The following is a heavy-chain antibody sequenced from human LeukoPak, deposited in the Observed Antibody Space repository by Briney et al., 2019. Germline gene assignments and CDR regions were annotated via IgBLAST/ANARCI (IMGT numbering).Heavy chain of an antibody. CDR2: MYTTGST. J-gene: IGHJ4*02. CDR1: GGSISSYY. CDR3: ARDLGAGHVDY. Sequence: SETLSLTCTVSGGSISSYYWSWIRQPAGKGLEWIGHMYTTGSTNYNPSLKSRVTRAVDTSKNQFSLKMSSVTAADTAVYYCARDLGAGHVDYWGQGTLVTASS. D-gene: IGHD1-26*01. V-gene: IGHV4-4*07.